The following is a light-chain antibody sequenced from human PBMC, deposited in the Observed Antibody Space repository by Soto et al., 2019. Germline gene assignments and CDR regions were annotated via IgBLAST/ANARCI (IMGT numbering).Light chain of an antibody. CDR1: QDIRND. CDR2: AAS. Sequence: DIQMTQSPSSLSASVGDRVTITCRASQDIRNDLGWHQQKSGKAPKRLIYAASSLQSGVPSRFSGSGSGTEFTLTINSLQPEDFATYYCLQHNSYPYTLGQGTKLEIK. CDR3: LQHNSYPYT. J-gene: IGKJ2*01. V-gene: IGKV1-17*01.